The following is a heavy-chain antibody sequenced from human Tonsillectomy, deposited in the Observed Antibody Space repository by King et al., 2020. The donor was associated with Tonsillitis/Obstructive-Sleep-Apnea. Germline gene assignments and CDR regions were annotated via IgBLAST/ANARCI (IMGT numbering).Heavy chain of an antibody. J-gene: IGHJ5*02. CDR2: IWNDASHQ. CDR3: ARXHXXSRXCYXXWXXP. CDR1: GFTFSNHG. D-gene: IGHD2-2*01. V-gene: IGHV3-33*01. Sequence: VQLVESGGGVVQPGRSLRLSCAASGFTFSNHGMHWVRQAPGKGLEWVAVIWNDASHQYYADSVKGRFTVSRDNPRNTLYLDMSYLRAEDTALYYCARXHXXSRXCYXXWXXPXXQGTLVTVSS.